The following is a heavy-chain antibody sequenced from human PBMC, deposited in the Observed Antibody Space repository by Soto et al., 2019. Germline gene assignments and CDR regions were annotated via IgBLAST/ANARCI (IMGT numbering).Heavy chain of an antibody. CDR3: ARGGVVPAAMWGYYYYGMDV. CDR1: GYTFTGYY. V-gene: IGHV1-2*02. Sequence: QVQLVQSGAEVKKPGASVKVSCKASGYTFTGYYMHWVRQAPGQGLEWMGWINPNSGGTNYAQKVQGRVTMTRDTSISKAYMELGRLRSDDTAVYYCARGGVVPAAMWGYYYYGMDVWGQGTTVTVSS. CDR2: INPNSGGT. D-gene: IGHD2-2*01. J-gene: IGHJ6*02.